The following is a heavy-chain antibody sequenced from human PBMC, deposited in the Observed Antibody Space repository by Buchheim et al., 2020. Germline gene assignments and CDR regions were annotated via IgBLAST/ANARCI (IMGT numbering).Heavy chain of an antibody. V-gene: IGHV3-49*03. CDR2: IRRKAYGGTT. CDR3: ARDRIPATGTNWFDP. J-gene: IGHJ5*02. D-gene: IGHD6-13*01. Sequence: EVQLVESGGGLVQPGRSLRLSCTASGFTFGDYAMSWFRQAPGKGLEWVGFIRRKAYGGTTEYAASVKGRFTISRDDSSSNAYLQMNSLKTEDTAVYYCARDRIPATGTNWFDPWGQGTL. CDR1: GFTFGDYA.